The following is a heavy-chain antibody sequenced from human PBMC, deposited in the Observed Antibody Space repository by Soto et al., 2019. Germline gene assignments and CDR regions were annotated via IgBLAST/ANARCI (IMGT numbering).Heavy chain of an antibody. J-gene: IGHJ5*02. V-gene: IGHV3-30-3*01. CDR2: ISYDGSNK. CDR3: AGSGNSSPGWFDP. CDR1: GFTFSSYA. D-gene: IGHD6-13*01. Sequence: GGSLRLSCAASGFTFSSYAMHWVRQAPGKGLEWVAVISYDGSNKYYADSVKGRFTISRDNSKNTLYLQMNSLRAEDTAVYYCAGSGNSSPGWFDPWGQGTLVTVSS.